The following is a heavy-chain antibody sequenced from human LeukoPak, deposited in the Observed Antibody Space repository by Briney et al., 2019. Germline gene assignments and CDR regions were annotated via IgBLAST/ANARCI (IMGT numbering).Heavy chain of an antibody. CDR3: ARGRSWYGSYYFDY. Sequence: PGGSLRLSCAASGFTVSSNYMSWVRQAPGKGLEWVSVIYSGGSTYYADSVKGRFTISRDNSKNTLYLQMNSLRAEGTAVYYCARGRSWYGSYYFDYWGQGTLVTVSS. CDR2: IYSGGST. CDR1: GFTVSSNY. V-gene: IGHV3-66*01. J-gene: IGHJ4*02. D-gene: IGHD6-13*01.